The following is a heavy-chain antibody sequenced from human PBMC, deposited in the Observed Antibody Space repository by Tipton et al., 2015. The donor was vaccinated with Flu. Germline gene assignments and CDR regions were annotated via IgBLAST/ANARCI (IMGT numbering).Heavy chain of an antibody. CDR3: ARDRVAGAMTSPLY. D-gene: IGHD6-19*01. Sequence: LRLSCTISGGSISSDGYYWSWIRQHPGKGLEWIGNIYYNGATDYNPSLNSRVTISLDRSKIQFSLTLISVTAADTAVYYCARDRVAGAMTSPLYWGQGTLVTVSS. V-gene: IGHV4-31*02. J-gene: IGHJ4*02. CDR2: IYYNGAT. CDR1: GGSISSDGYY.